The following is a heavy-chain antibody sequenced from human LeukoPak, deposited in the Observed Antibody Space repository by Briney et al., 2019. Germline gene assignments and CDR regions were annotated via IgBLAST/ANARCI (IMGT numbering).Heavy chain of an antibody. CDR3: ARPGKYYYDSSGYPYYYGMDV. J-gene: IGHJ6*02. CDR1: GFTVSSNY. CDR2: IYSGGST. D-gene: IGHD3-22*01. Sequence: GGSLRLSCAASGFTVSSNYMSWVRQAPGKGLAWVSVIYSGGSTYYADSVKGRFTISRDNSKNTLYLQMNSLRAEDTAVYYCARPGKYYYDSSGYPYYYGMDVWGQGTTVTVSS. V-gene: IGHV3-66*04.